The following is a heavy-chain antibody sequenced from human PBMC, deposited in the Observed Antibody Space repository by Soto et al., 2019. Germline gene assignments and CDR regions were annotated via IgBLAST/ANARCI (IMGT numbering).Heavy chain of an antibody. Sequence: PWWSLRLSCSASVFTCSSYGMHWFRQAPGKGLEWVAVIWYDGSNKYYADPVKGRFTISKDNSKNTLYQQMNSLRAEETAVYYCARDQEVSNQGWFDPWGQGTLVTVSS. CDR2: IWYDGSNK. D-gene: IGHD4-4*01. CDR3: ARDQEVSNQGWFDP. V-gene: IGHV3-33*01. J-gene: IGHJ5*02. CDR1: VFTCSSYG.